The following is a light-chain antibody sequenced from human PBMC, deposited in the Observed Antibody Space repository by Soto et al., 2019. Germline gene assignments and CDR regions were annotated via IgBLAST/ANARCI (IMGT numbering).Light chain of an antibody. CDR2: GAS. Sequence: IVMTRSPATLSVSPGDRVTLSCRASQSVSSDLAWYQQRPGQAPRLLIYGASTRATGIPARFSGTGSGTEFTLTITSLQSEDFAIYYCQQYNNWPPYTFGQGTKVDIX. CDR3: QQYNNWPPYT. V-gene: IGKV3-15*01. J-gene: IGKJ2*01. CDR1: QSVSSD.